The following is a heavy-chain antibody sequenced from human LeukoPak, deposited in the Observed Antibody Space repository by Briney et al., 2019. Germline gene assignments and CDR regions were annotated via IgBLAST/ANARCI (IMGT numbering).Heavy chain of an antibody. V-gene: IGHV1-3*01. CDR1: GYTFTSYA. CDR3: ARPTWIQLWAHFDY. D-gene: IGHD5-18*01. Sequence: PSVTVSCKASGYTFTSYAMHWVRQAPGQRLEWMGWINAGNGNTKYSQKFQGRVTITRDTSASTAYMELSSLRSEDTAVYYCARPTWIQLWAHFDYWGQGTLVTVSS. J-gene: IGHJ4*02. CDR2: INAGNGNT.